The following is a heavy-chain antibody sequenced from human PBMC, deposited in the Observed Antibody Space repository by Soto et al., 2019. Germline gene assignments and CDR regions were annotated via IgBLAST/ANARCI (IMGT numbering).Heavy chain of an antibody. CDR1: GYPFTSYD. Sequence: GSVQVSFQASGYPFTSYDINLVRQATGQGLEWMGWMNPNSGNTGYAQKFQGRVTMTRNTSISTAYMELRSLRSEDTAVYYCARYSSSFERDYHYGMDVWGQGTTVTVSS. V-gene: IGHV1-8*01. CDR3: ARYSSSFERDYHYGMDV. J-gene: IGHJ6*02. CDR2: MNPNSGNT. D-gene: IGHD6-13*01.